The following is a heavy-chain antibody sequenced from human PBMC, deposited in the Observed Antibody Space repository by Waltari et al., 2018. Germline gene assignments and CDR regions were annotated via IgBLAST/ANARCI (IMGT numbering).Heavy chain of an antibody. CDR2: TYPGDVET. CDR3: GRRVGIAVAGNHFDD. J-gene: IGHJ4*02. V-gene: IGHV5-51*01. Sequence: VQLVQSGAEVKKPGESLKISCKASGYSFTSHWIGWARQMPGKGLEWMGITYPGDVETRYSPSFRGQATVSADRSISTAYLQWGLLEASDTAIYYWGRRVGIAVAGNHFDDWGQGTLVTVSS. D-gene: IGHD6-19*01. CDR1: GYSFTSHW.